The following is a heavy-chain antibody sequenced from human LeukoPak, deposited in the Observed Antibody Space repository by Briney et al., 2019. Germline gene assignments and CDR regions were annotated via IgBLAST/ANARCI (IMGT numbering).Heavy chain of an antibody. CDR3: ARDSSPDYYDGSGYGY. V-gene: IGHV1-18*01. CDR1: GYTFTSYG. J-gene: IGHJ4*02. Sequence: VASVKVSCKASGYTFTSYGISWVRQAPGQGLEWMGWISAYNGNTNYAQKLQGRVTMTTDTSTSTAYMELRSLRSDDTAVYYCARDSSPDYYDGSGYGYWGQGTLVTVSS. CDR2: ISAYNGNT. D-gene: IGHD3-22*01.